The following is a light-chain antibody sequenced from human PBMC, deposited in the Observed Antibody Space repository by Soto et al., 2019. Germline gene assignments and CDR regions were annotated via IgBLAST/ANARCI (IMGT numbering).Light chain of an antibody. J-gene: IGKJ2*01. CDR2: GVS. Sequence: ETVLMQSPDTLSLSPGEGATLSCRASQTVRASQLAWYQQKPGQSPRLLIYGVSNRATDIPDRFGGSGSGTDFTLTIGRLEPEDCALYYCHQYSNPPHTFGQGTKLEIK. CDR3: HQYSNPPHT. CDR1: QTVRASQ. V-gene: IGKV3-20*01.